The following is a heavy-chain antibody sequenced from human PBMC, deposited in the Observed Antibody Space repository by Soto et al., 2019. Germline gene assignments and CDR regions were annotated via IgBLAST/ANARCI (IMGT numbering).Heavy chain of an antibody. J-gene: IGHJ4*02. CDR1: GFTFRSYA. D-gene: IGHD5-18*01. CDR3: ARGLNWDTAMVAWDY. V-gene: IGHV3-30-3*01. CDR2: ISYDGSNK. Sequence: QVQLVESGGGVVQPGRSLRLSCAASGFTFRSYAMHWVRQAPGKGLEWVAVISYDGSNKYYADSVKGRFTISRDNSKNTLYLQMNSLRAEDTAVYYCARGLNWDTAMVAWDYWGQGTLVTVSS.